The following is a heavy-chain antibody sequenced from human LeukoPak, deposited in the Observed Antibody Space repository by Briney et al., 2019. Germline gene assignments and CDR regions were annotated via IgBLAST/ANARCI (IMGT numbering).Heavy chain of an antibody. V-gene: IGHV3-66*01. CDR1: GFTFSGKS. CDR3: AGVTGTYYNWYFDL. J-gene: IGHJ2*01. D-gene: IGHD3-10*01. CDR2: IDDDFTT. Sequence: QSGGSLRLSCTASGFTFSGKSMYWVRQAPGKGLEWVSLIDDDFTTKYADSVKGRFTISRDNSKSTLYLQMISLRAEDTALYYCAGVTGTYYNWYFDLWGRGTLVTVSS.